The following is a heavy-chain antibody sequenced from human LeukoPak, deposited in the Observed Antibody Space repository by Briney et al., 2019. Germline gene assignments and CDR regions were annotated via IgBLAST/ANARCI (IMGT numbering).Heavy chain of an antibody. D-gene: IGHD6-25*01. J-gene: IGHJ4*02. CDR2: INAGNGNT. CDR3: ARTAAREDFDY. CDR1: GYTLTSYD. Sequence: ASVKVSCKASGYTLTSYDINWVRQAPGQRLEWMGWINAGNGNTKYSQKFQGRVTITRDTSASTAYMELSSLRSEDTAVYYCARTAAREDFDYWGQGTLVAVSS. V-gene: IGHV1-3*01.